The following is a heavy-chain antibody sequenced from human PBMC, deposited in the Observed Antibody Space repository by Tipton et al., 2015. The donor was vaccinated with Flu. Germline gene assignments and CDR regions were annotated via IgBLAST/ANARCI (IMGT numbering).Heavy chain of an antibody. Sequence: TLSLNCTVSGASISSSNYFWNWIRQPAGKGLEWIGRVSSSGSTTYSPALKSRGTMSVDRSRNQFSLNLSSVTAADSAVYFCARDGDRRDYFVHYYFDSWGQGALVTVSS. CDR3: ARDGDRRDYFVHYYFDS. J-gene: IGHJ4*02. CDR1: GASISSSNYF. D-gene: IGHD3-22*01. V-gene: IGHV4-61*02. CDR2: VSSSGST.